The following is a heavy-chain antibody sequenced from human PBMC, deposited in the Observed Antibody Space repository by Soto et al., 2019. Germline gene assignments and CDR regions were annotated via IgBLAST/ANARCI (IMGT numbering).Heavy chain of an antibody. V-gene: IGHV3-23*01. J-gene: IGHJ6*02. CDR1: GFTFSSYA. D-gene: IGHD3-3*01. CDR3: AIGITIFGVVTLSGMDV. CDR2: ISGSGGST. Sequence: GGSLRLSCAASGFTFSSYAMSWVRQAPGKGLEWVSAISGSGGSTYYADSVKGRFTISRDNSKNTLYLQMNSLRAEDTAVYYCAIGITIFGVVTLSGMDVWGQGTTVTVSS.